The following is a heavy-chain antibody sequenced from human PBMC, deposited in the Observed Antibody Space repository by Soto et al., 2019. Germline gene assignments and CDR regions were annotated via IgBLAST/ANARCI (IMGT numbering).Heavy chain of an antibody. J-gene: IGHJ6*02. Sequence: EVQLVESGGGLVQPGGSLRLSCAASGFTFSSYDMHWVRQVTGKGLEWVSGIGAAADIYYSGSVKGQFTISRENAKNSLYLQMNSLRAGDTAVYYCVRTSDYSYYAMDVWGQGTTVTVSS. CDR2: IGAAADI. V-gene: IGHV3-13*01. CDR3: VRTSDYSYYAMDV. CDR1: GFTFSSYD. D-gene: IGHD3-16*01.